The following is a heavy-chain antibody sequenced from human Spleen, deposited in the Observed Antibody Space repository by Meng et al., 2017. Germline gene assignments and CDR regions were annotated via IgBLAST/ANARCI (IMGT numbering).Heavy chain of an antibody. CDR2: IYSGGNT. CDR1: GFTVSHNY. CDR3: ASQTGMGH. J-gene: IGHJ4*02. V-gene: IGHV3-66*01. D-gene: IGHD2-8*01. Sequence: GESLKISCAASGFTVSHNYMSWVRQAPGKGLEWVSVIYSGGNTYYADSVKGRFTISRDNAKNTLYLQMDSLRGEDTAVYFCASQTGMGHWGQGTLVTGAS.